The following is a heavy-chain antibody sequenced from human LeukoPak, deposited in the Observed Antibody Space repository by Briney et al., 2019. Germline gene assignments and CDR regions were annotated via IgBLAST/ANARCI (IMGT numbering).Heavy chain of an antibody. J-gene: IGHJ5*02. CDR2: ISYDGSNK. D-gene: IGHD2-8*02. CDR3: AGGVLGGFDP. V-gene: IGHV3-30*04. Sequence: PGGSLRLSCAASGFTFSSYAMHWVRQAPGKGLEWVAVISYDGSNKYYADSVKGRFTISRDNSKNTLYLQMNSLRAEDTAVYYCAGGVLGGFDPWGQGTLVTVSS. CDR1: GFTFSSYA.